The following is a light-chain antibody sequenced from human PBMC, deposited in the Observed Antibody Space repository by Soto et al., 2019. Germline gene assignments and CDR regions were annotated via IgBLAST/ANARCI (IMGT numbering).Light chain of an antibody. CDR2: DAS. CDR3: QHYNSWALT. CDR1: QSVRSN. J-gene: IGKJ4*01. Sequence: EVMMTQSPATLSVSPGERATLSCRASQSVRSNLAWYQQEPGQAPRLLIYDASTRAIGIPGRFSGSGSDTEFTLTITSLQSEDFAVYYCQHYNSWALTFGGGTMVEMK. V-gene: IGKV3-15*01.